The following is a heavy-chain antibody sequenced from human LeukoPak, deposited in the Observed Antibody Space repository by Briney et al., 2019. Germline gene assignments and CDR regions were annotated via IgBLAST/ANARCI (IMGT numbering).Heavy chain of an antibody. CDR1: GFTFSSYA. CDR2: ISGSGGST. J-gene: IGHJ4*02. D-gene: IGHD6-6*01. CDR3: AKAVVAARPLIRYFDY. Sequence: GGSLRLSCAASGFTFSSYAMSWVRQAPGKGLEWVSAISGSGGSTYYADFVKGRFTISRDNSKNTLYLQMNSLRAEDTAVYYCAKAVVAARPLIRYFDYWGQGTLVTVSS. V-gene: IGHV3-23*01.